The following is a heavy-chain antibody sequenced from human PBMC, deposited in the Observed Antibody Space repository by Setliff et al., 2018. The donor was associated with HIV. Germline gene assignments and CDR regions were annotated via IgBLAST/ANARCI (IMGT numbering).Heavy chain of an antibody. D-gene: IGHD6-6*01. CDR1: GFTVSSNY. J-gene: IGHJ6*02. CDR2: IGTGGDT. Sequence: GGSLRLSCAASGFTVSSNYMSWVRQAPGKGLEWVSAIGTGGDTYYADSVKGRFTISRENAKNSLYLQMNNVRAGDTAVYYCTRELNGHTSSHYYFGLDVWGQGTTVTVSS. CDR3: TRELNGHTSSHYYFGLDV. V-gene: IGHV3-13*01.